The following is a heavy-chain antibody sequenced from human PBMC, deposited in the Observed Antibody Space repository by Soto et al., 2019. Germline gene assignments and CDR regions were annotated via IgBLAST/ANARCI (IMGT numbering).Heavy chain of an antibody. V-gene: IGHV3-21*01. CDR1: GFTFSSYS. CDR3: ARADGYNSFDY. D-gene: IGHD5-12*01. CDR2: ISTSISYI. J-gene: IGHJ4*02. Sequence: PGGSLRLSCAASGFTFSSYSMNWVRQAPGKGLEWVSSISTSISYIYYTDSVEGRFTISRDYAKNSLDLQMNSLRVEDTAVYFCARADGYNSFDYWGQGTLVTVSS.